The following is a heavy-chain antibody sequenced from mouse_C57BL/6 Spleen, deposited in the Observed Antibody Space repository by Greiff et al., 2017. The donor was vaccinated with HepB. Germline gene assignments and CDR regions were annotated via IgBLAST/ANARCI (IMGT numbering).Heavy chain of an antibody. CDR3: ARQRYYGSSSHYFDY. CDR2: FYPGSGSI. Sequence: VKLQESGAELVKPGASVKLSCKASGYTFTEYTIHWVKQRSGQGLEWIGWFYPGSGSIKYNEKFKDKATLTADKSSSTVYMELSRLTSEDSAVYFCARQRYYGSSSHYFDYWGQGTTLTVSS. D-gene: IGHD1-1*01. J-gene: IGHJ2*01. CDR1: GYTFTEYT. V-gene: IGHV1-62-2*01.